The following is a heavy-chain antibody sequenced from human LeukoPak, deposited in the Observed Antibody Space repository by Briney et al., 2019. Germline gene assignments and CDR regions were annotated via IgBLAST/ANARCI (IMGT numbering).Heavy chain of an antibody. J-gene: IGHJ4*02. Sequence: SQTLSLTCTVSGGFISNGDYYWTWIRQPPGKGLEWIGYIYYSGSTNYNPSLKSRVTISVDTSKNQFSLKLSSVTAADTAVYYCARQQHSTYYYDSSGYYPFDYWGQGTLVTVSS. CDR2: IYYSGST. D-gene: IGHD3-22*01. CDR3: ARQQHSTYYYDSSGYYPFDY. V-gene: IGHV4-30-4*08. CDR1: GGFISNGDYY.